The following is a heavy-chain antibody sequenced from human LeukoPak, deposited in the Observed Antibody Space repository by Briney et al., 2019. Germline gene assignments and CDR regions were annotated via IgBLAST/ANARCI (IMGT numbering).Heavy chain of an antibody. V-gene: IGHV1-69*01. CDR3: AATATLGFRFDP. CDR1: GGTFSSYA. Sequence: SVKVSCKASGGTFSSYAISWVRQAPGQGLEWMGGIIPNFGTANYAQKFQGRVTITADESTSTAYMELSSLRSEDTAVYYCAATATLGFRFDPWGQGTLVTVSS. CDR2: IIPNFGTA. D-gene: IGHD2-15*01. J-gene: IGHJ5*02.